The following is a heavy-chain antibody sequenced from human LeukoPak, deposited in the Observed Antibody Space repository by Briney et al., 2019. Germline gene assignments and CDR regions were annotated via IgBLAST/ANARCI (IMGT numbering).Heavy chain of an antibody. J-gene: IGHJ3*02. CDR1: GFTFSSYW. D-gene: IGHD6-19*01. CDR2: INSDGSST. Sequence: GGSLRLSCAASGFTFSSYWMHWVRQAPGKGLVWVSRINSDGSSTRYADSVKGRFTISRDNAKNTLYLQMNSLRAEDTAVYYCARVVFLYSSGSHIFDAFDIWGQGTMVTVSS. V-gene: IGHV3-74*01. CDR3: ARVVFLYSSGSHIFDAFDI.